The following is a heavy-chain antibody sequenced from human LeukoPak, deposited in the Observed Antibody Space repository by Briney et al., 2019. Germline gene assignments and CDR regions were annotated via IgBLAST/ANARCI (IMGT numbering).Heavy chain of an antibody. CDR2: IYYTGST. CDR1: GGSISSYY. J-gene: IGHJ2*01. D-gene: IGHD6-19*01. CDR3: ARLTEVAVARTKYWYFDL. Sequence: SETLSLTCTVSGGSISSYYWNCIRQPPGKGLEWIGYIYYTGSTIFNPSLKSRITMSVDTSQNQFSLQLSSVPAPDTAVYYCARLTEVAVARTKYWYFDLWGRGTLVTVSS. V-gene: IGHV4-59*08.